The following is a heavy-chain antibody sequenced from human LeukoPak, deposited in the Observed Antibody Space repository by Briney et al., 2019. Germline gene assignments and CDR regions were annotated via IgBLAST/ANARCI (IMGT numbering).Heavy chain of an antibody. D-gene: IGHD3-10*01. CDR1: GFTFSSYG. V-gene: IGHV3-30*02. CDR3: AKGDYYGSGRDYYYYMDV. Sequence: GGSLRLSCAAPGFTFSSYGMHWVRQAPGKGLEWVAFIRYDGSKKYYADSVKGRVTISRDNSKNTLYLQMNSLRDEDTDVYNCAKGDYYGSGRDYYYYMDVWGKGTTVTISS. CDR2: IRYDGSKK. J-gene: IGHJ6*03.